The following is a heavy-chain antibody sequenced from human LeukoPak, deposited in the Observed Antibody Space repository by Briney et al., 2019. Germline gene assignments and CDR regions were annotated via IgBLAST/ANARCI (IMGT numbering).Heavy chain of an antibody. D-gene: IGHD3-10*01. Sequence: PSETLSLTCTVSGGSTRNYCWSWVRRPPGMGLQWIGYIHYRGNTDYSPSLRSRVTISSDTSRISLKVTSVTAADTAVYYCARHLSNYGSGTCTAFDVWGQGAMVIVSS. V-gene: IGHV4-59*08. CDR2: IHYRGNT. J-gene: IGHJ3*01. CDR1: GGSTRNYC. CDR3: ARHLSNYGSGTCTAFDV.